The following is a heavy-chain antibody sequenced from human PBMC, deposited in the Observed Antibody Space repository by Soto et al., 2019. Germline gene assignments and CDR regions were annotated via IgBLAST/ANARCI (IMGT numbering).Heavy chain of an antibody. V-gene: IGHV4-59*01. CDR3: ARSGGIRPS. J-gene: IGHJ5*02. CDR2: IYDSGST. Sequence: SETLSLTCTVSGDSISTYYWSWIRQTPGKGLEWIGYIYDSGSTMYNPSLKSRVSISVDTPKNQFSLRLASVTAADTAVYYCARSGGIRPSWGQGALVTVSS. CDR1: GDSISTYY. D-gene: IGHD1-20*01.